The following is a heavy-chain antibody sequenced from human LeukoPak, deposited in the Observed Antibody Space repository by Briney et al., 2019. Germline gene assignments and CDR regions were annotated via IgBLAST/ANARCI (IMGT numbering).Heavy chain of an antibody. Sequence: PSETLSLTCAVYGGSFSGYYWSWIRQPPGKGLEWIGEINHSGSTNYNPSLKSRVTISVDTSKNQCSLKLSSVTAADTAVYYCARTYDFWSGYYGRSFDYWGQGTLVTVSS. D-gene: IGHD3-3*01. CDR1: GGSFSGYY. CDR2: INHSGST. CDR3: ARTYDFWSGYYGRSFDY. V-gene: IGHV4-34*01. J-gene: IGHJ4*02.